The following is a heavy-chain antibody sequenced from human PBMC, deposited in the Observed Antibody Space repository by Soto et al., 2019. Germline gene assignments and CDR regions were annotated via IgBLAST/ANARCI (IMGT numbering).Heavy chain of an antibody. CDR1: GGSISSGGSY. D-gene: IGHD3-10*02. CDR2: IHYSGGA. V-gene: IGHV4-31*03. CDR3: ARADYVETPDCFDV. J-gene: IGHJ3*01. Sequence: QVQLQESGPGLVKPSQSLSLSCTVSGGSISSGGSYWSWIRQQPGKGLEWIGYIHYSGGAEYNPPLRGRVTISVDTSKSQFSLYLSSVTAADTAVYYCARADYVETPDCFDVWGQGTMVTVSS.